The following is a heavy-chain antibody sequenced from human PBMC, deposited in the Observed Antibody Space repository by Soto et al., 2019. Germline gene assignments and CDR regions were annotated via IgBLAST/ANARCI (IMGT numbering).Heavy chain of an antibody. CDR1: GGSFSGYQ. CDR2: INHSGTT. J-gene: IGHJ5*02. Sequence: QVQLQQWGAGLLKPSETLSLTCGVYGGSFSGYQWNWIRQSPGQGLEWIGEINHSGTTKYNPSLESRINLSVDNSKKQFSLKMFSVTAADTAIYYCARGWRFDPWGQGTQVTVSS. V-gene: IGHV4-34*01. D-gene: IGHD1-1*01. CDR3: ARGWRFDP.